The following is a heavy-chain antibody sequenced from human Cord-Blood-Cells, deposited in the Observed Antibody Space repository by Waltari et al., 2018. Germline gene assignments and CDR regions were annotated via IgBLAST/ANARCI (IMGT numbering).Heavy chain of an antibody. Sequence: QLQLQESGPGLVKPSETLSLTCTVPGGSISRSSYYWGWIRQPPGKGLEWIGSIYYSGSTYYNPSLKSRVTISVDTSKNQFSLKLSSVTAADTAVYCCARLVYGDYYWGQGTLVTVSS. CDR2: IYYSGST. V-gene: IGHV4-39*01. CDR1: GGSISRSSYY. CDR3: ARLVYGDYY. J-gene: IGHJ4*02. D-gene: IGHD4-17*01.